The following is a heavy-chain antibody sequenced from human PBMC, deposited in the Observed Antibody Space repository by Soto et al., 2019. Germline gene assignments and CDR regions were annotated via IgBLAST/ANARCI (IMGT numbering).Heavy chain of an antibody. V-gene: IGHV1-18*01. CDR3: ARDRSPYYYYSSGYPHY. D-gene: IGHD3-22*01. CDR2: ISVYSGNT. J-gene: IGHJ4*02. Sequence: GASVKVSCKASGDTFTNYGFSWVRQAPGQGLEWMGWISVYSGNTNYAQNVQGRVTMTTDTSTSTAYMELRSLRSDDTAVYYCARDRSPYYYYSSGYPHYWGQGTLVTVSS. CDR1: GDTFTNYG.